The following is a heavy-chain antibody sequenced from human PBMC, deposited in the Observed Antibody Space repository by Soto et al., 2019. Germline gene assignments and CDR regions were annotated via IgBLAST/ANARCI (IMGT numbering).Heavy chain of an antibody. J-gene: IGHJ4*02. Sequence: GGSLRLSCAASGFTFSSYGMHWVRQAPGKGLEWVAVISYDGSNKFYADSVKGRFTISRDNSKNTLYLQMNILRAEDTAVYYCAKSNLTYYYDSGFFDYWGQGTLVTVSS. V-gene: IGHV3-30*18. CDR1: GFTFSSYG. CDR2: ISYDGSNK. CDR3: AKSNLTYYYDSGFFDY. D-gene: IGHD3-22*01.